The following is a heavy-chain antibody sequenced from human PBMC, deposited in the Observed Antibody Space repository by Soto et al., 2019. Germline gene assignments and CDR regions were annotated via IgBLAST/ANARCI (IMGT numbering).Heavy chain of an antibody. CDR3: ARLRTYYYDSSGYYPFDY. Sequence: SETLSLTCAVYGGSFSGYYWSWIRQPPGKGLEWIGEINHSGSTNYNPSLKSRVTISVDTSKNQFSLKLSSVTAADTAVYYCARLRTYYYDSSGYYPFDYWGQGTLVTVSS. CDR2: INHSGST. CDR1: GGSFSGYY. J-gene: IGHJ4*02. V-gene: IGHV4-34*01. D-gene: IGHD3-22*01.